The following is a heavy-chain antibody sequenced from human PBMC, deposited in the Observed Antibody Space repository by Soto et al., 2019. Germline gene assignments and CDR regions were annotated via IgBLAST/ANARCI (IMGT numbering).Heavy chain of an antibody. Sequence: QVHLVESGGGVVKPGKSLTLSCVVSGVNFTRNGMHWVRQAPGKGLEWVAAITSGGGSQYYTDSVKVRFTISRDNSRNKLFLQVNSLGPEDTAVYYCATRQAGATVDCWGQGTLVTVSS. CDR1: GVNFTRNG. CDR3: ATRQAGATVDC. CDR2: ITSGGGSQ. J-gene: IGHJ4*02. V-gene: IGHV3-30*03. D-gene: IGHD1-26*01.